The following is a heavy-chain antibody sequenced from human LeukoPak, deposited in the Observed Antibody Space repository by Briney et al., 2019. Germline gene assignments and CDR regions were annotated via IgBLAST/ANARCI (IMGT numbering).Heavy chain of an antibody. D-gene: IGHD4-17*01. J-gene: IGHJ3*02. CDR3: ARPRIDYGDYDAFDI. CDR1: GGSISRDY. V-gene: IGHV4-4*09. CDR2: IYTSGST. Sequence: SETLSLTCTVSGGSISRDYWSWIRQPPGKGLEWIGYIYTSGSTNYNPSLKSRVTISVDTSKNQFSLKLSSVTAADTAVYYCARPRIDYGDYDAFDIWGQGTMVTVSS.